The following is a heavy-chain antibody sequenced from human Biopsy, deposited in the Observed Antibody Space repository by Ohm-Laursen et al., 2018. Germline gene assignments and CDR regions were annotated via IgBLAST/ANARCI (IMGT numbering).Heavy chain of an antibody. CDR3: ARQVDFWSGYVDY. Sequence: SETLSLTWAVSGGSISDSTYHWGWIRQSPGKGLEWIGNIYYSGNTDYSPSLKSRFTISVDTSNNQFSLKLRSVTAADTAVYYCARQVDFWSGYVDYWGQGTLFAVSS. V-gene: IGHV4-39*01. CDR2: IYYSGNT. J-gene: IGHJ4*02. D-gene: IGHD3-3*01. CDR1: GGSISDSTYH.